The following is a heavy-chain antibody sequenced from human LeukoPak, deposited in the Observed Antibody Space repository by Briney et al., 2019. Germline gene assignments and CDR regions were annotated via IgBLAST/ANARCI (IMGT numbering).Heavy chain of an antibody. CDR2: INPSGGST. J-gene: IGHJ4*02. V-gene: IGHV1-46*01. Sequence: ASVTVSCKASGYTFINYYMHWVRQAPGQGLEWMGIINPSGGSTSYAQKFQGRVTMTRDTSTSTVYMELSSLRSEDTAVYYCARAGIQPEGYWGQGTLVTVSS. CDR3: ARAGIQPEGY. D-gene: IGHD5-18*01. CDR1: GYTFINYY.